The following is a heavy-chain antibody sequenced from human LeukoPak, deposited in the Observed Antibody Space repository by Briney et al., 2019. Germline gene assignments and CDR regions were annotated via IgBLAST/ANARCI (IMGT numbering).Heavy chain of an antibody. Sequence: GGSLRLSCAASGFTFSSYEINWVRQAPGKGLEWVSYIIMLGAAIYYADSVTGRFTISRDNAKNSLYLQINSLRDEDTAVYYCAREERWYDSSGYSWYFDYWGQGTLVTVSS. CDR3: AREERWYDSSGYSWYFDY. J-gene: IGHJ4*02. V-gene: IGHV3-48*03. CDR1: GFTFSSYE. CDR2: IIMLGAAI. D-gene: IGHD3-22*01.